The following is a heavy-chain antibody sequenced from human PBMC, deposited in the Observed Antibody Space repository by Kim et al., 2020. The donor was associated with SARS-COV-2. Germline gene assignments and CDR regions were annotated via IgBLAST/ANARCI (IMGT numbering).Heavy chain of an antibody. J-gene: IGHJ6*02. D-gene: IGHD3-10*01. CDR2: ISYDGSNK. Sequence: GGSLRLSCAASGFTFSSYAMHWVRQAPGKGLEWVAVISYDGSNKYYADSVKGRFTISRDNSKNTLYLQMNSLRAEDTAVYYCAREGGSGNVADYYGMDVWGQGTTVTVSS. V-gene: IGHV3-30*04. CDR1: GFTFSSYA. CDR3: AREGGSGNVADYYGMDV.